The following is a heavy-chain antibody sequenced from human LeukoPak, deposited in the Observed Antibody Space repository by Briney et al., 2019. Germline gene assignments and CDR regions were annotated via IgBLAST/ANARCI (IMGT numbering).Heavy chain of an antibody. CDR2: IKQDGSEY. D-gene: IGHD1-26*01. J-gene: IGHJ4*02. Sequence: GGSLRLSCAASGFTFSSYEMNWVRQAPGKGLEWVANIKQDGSEYYYVDSVKGRFTISRDNAKTSLYLQMNNVRGEDTAVYYCARDINVYYWPTVLGYWGQGTLVTVSS. CDR1: GFTFSSYE. CDR3: ARDINVYYWPTVLGY. V-gene: IGHV3-7*01.